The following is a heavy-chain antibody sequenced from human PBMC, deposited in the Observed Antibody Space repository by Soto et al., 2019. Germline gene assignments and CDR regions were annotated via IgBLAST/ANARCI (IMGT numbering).Heavy chain of an antibody. J-gene: IGHJ4*02. V-gene: IGHV4-34*01. Sequence: QVQLQQWGAGLLKPSETLSLTCAVYGGSFSGYYWSWIRQPPGKGLEWIGEINHSGSTNYNPSLKGRVTISVATSKNQFSLKLSSVTAADTAVYYCARRTLGDYVWGSYRGQMNDYWGQGTLVTVSS. CDR2: INHSGST. D-gene: IGHD3-16*02. CDR1: GGSFSGYY. CDR3: ARRTLGDYVWGSYRGQMNDY.